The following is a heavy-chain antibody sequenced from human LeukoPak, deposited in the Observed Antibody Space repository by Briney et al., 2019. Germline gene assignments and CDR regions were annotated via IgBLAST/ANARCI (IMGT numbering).Heavy chain of an antibody. CDR1: GFTFSSYG. Sequence: PGGSLRLSCAASGFTFSSYGMHWVRQAPGKGLEWVAFIRYDGSNKYYADSVKGRLTISRDNSKNTLYLQMNSLRAEDTAVYYCAKAGIVATIGLDYWGQGTLVTVSS. CDR3: AKAGIVATIGLDY. CDR2: IRYDGSNK. V-gene: IGHV3-30*02. J-gene: IGHJ4*02. D-gene: IGHD5-12*01.